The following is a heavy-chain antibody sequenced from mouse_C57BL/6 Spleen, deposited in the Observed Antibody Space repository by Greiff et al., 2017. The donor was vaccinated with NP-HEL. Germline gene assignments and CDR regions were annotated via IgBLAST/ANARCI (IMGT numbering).Heavy chain of an antibody. CDR2: INPSTGGT. J-gene: IGHJ4*01. D-gene: IGHD2-3*01. CDR1: GYTFTSYW. Sequence: QVQLQQPGTELVKPGASVKLSCQASGYTFTSYWLHWVKQRPGQGLEWIGNINPSTGGTNYNEKFKSKATLTVDKSSSTAYMQLSSLKSEDSAVYYCARGGWLLLYYAMDYWGQGTSVTVSS. V-gene: IGHV1-53*01. CDR3: ARGGWLLLYYAMDY.